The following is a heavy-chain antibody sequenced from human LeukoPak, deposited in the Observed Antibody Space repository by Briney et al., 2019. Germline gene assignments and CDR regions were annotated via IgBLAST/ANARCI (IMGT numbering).Heavy chain of an antibody. D-gene: IGHD3-16*01. Sequence: PGGSLRLSCAASGFTFSSYAMSWVRQAPGKGLEWVSAISGSGGSTYYADSVKGRFTISRDNSKNTLYLQMNSLRAEDTPVYYCARAGGSRYFQHWGQGTLVTVSS. CDR2: ISGSGGST. CDR3: ARAGGSRYFQH. J-gene: IGHJ1*01. V-gene: IGHV3-23*01. CDR1: GFTFSSYA.